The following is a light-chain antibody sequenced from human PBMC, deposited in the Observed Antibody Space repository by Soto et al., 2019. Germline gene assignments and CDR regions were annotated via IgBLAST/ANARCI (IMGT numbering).Light chain of an antibody. J-gene: IGKJ1*01. CDR1: QSVLYSSNNKNY. V-gene: IGKV4-1*01. CDR3: QQYYSTPRT. Sequence: DIVMTQSPDSLAVSLGERATINCKSSQSVLYSSNNKNYLAWYQQKPGQPPKLLIYWASTRESGVPDRFSGGGSGTDFTLTISSLQAEGVAVYYCQQYYSTPRTFGQGTKVDIK. CDR2: WAS.